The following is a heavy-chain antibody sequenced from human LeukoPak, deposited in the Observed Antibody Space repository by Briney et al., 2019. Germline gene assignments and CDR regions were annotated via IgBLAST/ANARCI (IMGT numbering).Heavy chain of an antibody. CDR1: GGTFSSYA. V-gene: IGHV1-69*13. CDR2: IIPIFGTA. Sequence: SVKVSCKASGGTFSSYAISWVRQAPGQGLEWMGGIIPIFGTANYAQKFQGRDTITADESTSTAYMELSSLRSEDTAVYYCARAAYSSSWFLGYWGQGTLVTVSS. J-gene: IGHJ4*02. D-gene: IGHD6-13*01. CDR3: ARAAYSSSWFLGY.